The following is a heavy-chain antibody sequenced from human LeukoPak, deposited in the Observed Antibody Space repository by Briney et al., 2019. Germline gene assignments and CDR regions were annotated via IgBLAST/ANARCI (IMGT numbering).Heavy chain of an antibody. CDR2: IYYSGST. V-gene: IGHV4-59*01. CDR3: ASTERRLEELSPPGVVDY. J-gene: IGHJ4*02. Sequence: PSETLSLTCTVSGGSISSYYWSWIRQPPGKGLEWIGYIYYSGSTNYNPSLKSRVTISVDTSKNQFSLKLSSVTAADTAVYYCASTERRLEELSPPGVVDYWGQGTLVTVSS. D-gene: IGHD3-16*02. CDR1: GGSISSYY.